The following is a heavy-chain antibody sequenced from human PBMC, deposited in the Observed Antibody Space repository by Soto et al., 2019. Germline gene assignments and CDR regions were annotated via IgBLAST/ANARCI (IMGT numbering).Heavy chain of an antibody. Sequence: QVQLVQSGAEVKNPGSSVKGSCKASGGTFISYAISWVRQAPGQGREWMGGIIPIFGKAKYAQKFQGRVTITADESTSTVYMELSSLRSEDTAVYYCERTEVARGWRYVYYWGQGTLVTVSS. CDR1: GGTFISYA. D-gene: IGHD6-6*01. J-gene: IGHJ4*02. CDR3: ERTEVARGWRYVYY. V-gene: IGHV1-69*01. CDR2: IIPIFGKA.